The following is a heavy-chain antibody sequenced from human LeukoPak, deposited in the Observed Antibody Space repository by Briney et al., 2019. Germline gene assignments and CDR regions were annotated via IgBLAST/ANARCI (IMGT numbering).Heavy chain of an antibody. CDR2: ISGSGGST. V-gene: IGHV3-23*01. CDR1: GFTFSSYA. J-gene: IGHJ4*02. CDR3: AKDSSVSTPYNWNPYYFDY. D-gene: IGHD1-20*01. Sequence: PGGSLRLSCAASGFTFSSYAMSWVRQAPGKGLEWVSAISGSGGSTYYADSVKGRFTISRDNSKNTLYLQMNSLRAEDTAVYYCAKDSSVSTPYNWNPYYFDYWGQGTLVTVSS.